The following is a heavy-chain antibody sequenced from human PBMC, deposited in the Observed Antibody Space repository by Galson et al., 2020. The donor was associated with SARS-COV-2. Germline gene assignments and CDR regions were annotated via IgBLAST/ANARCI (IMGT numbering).Heavy chain of an antibody. J-gene: IGHJ6*02. D-gene: IGHD3-10*01. V-gene: IGHV4-34*01. CDR2: INHSGST. CDR3: ARLHYYGSGSYYKRVGMDV. Sequence: SETMSLTCAVYGGSFSGYYWSWISQPPGKGLEWIGKINHSGSTNYNPSLKSRVTISVDTSKNQFSLKLSSVTAADTAVYCCARLHYYGSGSYYKRVGMDVWGQGTTVTVSS. CDR1: GGSFSGYY.